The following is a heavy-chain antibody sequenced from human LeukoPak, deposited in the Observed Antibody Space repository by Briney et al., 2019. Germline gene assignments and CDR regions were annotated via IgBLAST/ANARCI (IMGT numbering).Heavy chain of an antibody. CDR1: GYTFTSYG. D-gene: IGHD3-3*01. Sequence: ASVKVSCKASGYTFTSYGISWVRQAPGQGLEWMGWISAYNGNTNYAQKLQGRVTMTTDTSTSTAYMELRSLRPDDTAVYYCARDRSYDFWSGYYPFDYWGQGTLVTVSS. CDR3: ARDRSYDFWSGYYPFDY. CDR2: ISAYNGNT. V-gene: IGHV1-18*01. J-gene: IGHJ4*02.